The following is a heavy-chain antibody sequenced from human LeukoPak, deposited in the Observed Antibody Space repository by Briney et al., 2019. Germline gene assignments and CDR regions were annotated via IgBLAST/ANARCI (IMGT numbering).Heavy chain of an antibody. V-gene: IGHV1-18*01. CDR3: ARGAPAYSSGWYYDY. CDR1: GYTFTSYG. J-gene: IGHJ4*02. CDR2: ISAYNGNT. D-gene: IGHD6-19*01. Sequence: ASVKVSCKASGYTFTSYGISWVRQAPGQGLEWMGWISAYNGNTNYAQHLQDRLTMTTDTSTRTAYMELRSLRSDDTAMYYCARGAPAYSSGWYYDYWGQGTLVTVSS.